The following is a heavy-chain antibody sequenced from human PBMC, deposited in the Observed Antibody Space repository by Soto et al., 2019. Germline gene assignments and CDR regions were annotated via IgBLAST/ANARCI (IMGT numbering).Heavy chain of an antibody. CDR2: ISYDGSNK. J-gene: IGHJ6*02. V-gene: IGHV3-30*03. CDR3: ARVRTSGPSYAVPYYYGSGSYYKGYYYYGMDV. D-gene: IGHD3-10*01. CDR1: GFTFISYG. Sequence: GGSLRLSCAASGFTFISYGMHWVRQAPCKGLEWVAVISYDGSNKYYADSVKGRFTISRDDSKNTLYLQMNSLRAEDTAVYYCARVRTSGPSYAVPYYYGSGSYYKGYYYYGMDVWGQGTTVTVSS.